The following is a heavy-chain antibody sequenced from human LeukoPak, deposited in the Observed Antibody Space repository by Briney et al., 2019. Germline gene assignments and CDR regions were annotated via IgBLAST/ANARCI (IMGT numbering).Heavy chain of an antibody. D-gene: IGHD1-26*01. Sequence: PSETLSLTCTVSGGSISSYYWSWIRQPPGKGLEWIGYIYYSGSTNYNPSLKSRVTISVDTSKNQFSLKLSSVTAADTAVYYCARYSGSYYGDAFDIWGQGTMVTVSS. CDR3: ARYSGSYYGDAFDI. CDR2: IYYSGST. CDR1: GGSISSYY. J-gene: IGHJ3*02. V-gene: IGHV4-59*01.